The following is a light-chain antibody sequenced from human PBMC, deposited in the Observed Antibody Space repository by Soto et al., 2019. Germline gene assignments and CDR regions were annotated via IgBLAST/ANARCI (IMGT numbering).Light chain of an antibody. V-gene: IGKV3-20*01. CDR3: QLYGSSPYT. CDR2: DES. CDR1: QSVTYSY. J-gene: IGKJ2*01. Sequence: EIVLTQSPGTLSLSPGERATLSCRASQSVTYSYLAWYQQKPGQAPRLLIYDESSRATGIPDRFSGSGSGTDFTLTISRLEPEDFAVYYCQLYGSSPYTFGQGTKQEIK.